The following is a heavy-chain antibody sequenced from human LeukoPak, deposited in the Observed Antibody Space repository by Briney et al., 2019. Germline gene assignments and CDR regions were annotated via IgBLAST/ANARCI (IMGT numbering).Heavy chain of an antibody. V-gene: IGHV3-21*01. CDR1: GFTFSSYS. CDR3: ARPKMNYYDSSGYYPYYFDY. D-gene: IGHD3-22*01. CDR2: ISSSSSYI. Sequence: PGGSLRLSCAASGFTFSSYSMNWVRQAPGKGLEWVSSISSSSSYIYYADSVKGRFTISRDNAKNSLYLQMNSLRAEDTAVYYCARPKMNYYDSSGYYPYYFDYWGQGTLVTVSP. J-gene: IGHJ4*02.